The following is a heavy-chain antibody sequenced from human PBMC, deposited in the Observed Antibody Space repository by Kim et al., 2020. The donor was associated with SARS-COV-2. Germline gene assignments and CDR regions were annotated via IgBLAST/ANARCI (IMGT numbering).Heavy chain of an antibody. CDR1: GFTFSSYA. CDR3: AKDFLAVVTASPVVLDY. D-gene: IGHD2-21*02. CDR2: ISGSGGST. J-gene: IGHJ4*02. V-gene: IGHV3-23*01. Sequence: GGSLRLSCAASGFTFSSYAMSWVRQAPGKGLEWVSAISGSGGSTYYADSVKGRFTISRDNSKNTLYLQMNSLRAEDTAVYYCAKDFLAVVTASPVVLDYWGQGTLVTVSS.